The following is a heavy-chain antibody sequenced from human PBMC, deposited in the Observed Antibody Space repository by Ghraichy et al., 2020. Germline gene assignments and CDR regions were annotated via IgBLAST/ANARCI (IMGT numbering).Heavy chain of an antibody. D-gene: IGHD3-9*01. V-gene: IGHV3-33*01. CDR3: ARDEGDILTGYYSDY. Sequence: GGSLRLSCAASGFTFSSYGMHWVRQAPGKGLEWVAVIWYDGSNKYYADSVKGRFTISRDNSKNTLYLQMNSLRAEDTAVYYCARDEGDILTGYYSDYWGQGTLVTVSS. CDR2: IWYDGSNK. CDR1: GFTFSSYG. J-gene: IGHJ4*02.